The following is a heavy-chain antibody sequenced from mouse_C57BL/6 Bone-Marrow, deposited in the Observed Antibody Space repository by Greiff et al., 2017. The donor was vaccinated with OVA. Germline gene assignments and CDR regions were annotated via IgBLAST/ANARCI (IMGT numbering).Heavy chain of an antibody. J-gene: IGHJ3*01. CDR1: GFSFTSYG. D-gene: IGHD2-4*01. CDR3: ASGDDSSWFAY. V-gene: IGHV2-6*01. CDR2: IWGVGST. Sequence: VQLVESGPGLVAPSQSLSITCTVSGFSFTSYGVDWVRQSPGKGLEWLGVIWGVGSTNYNSALKSRLSISKDNSKSQVFLKMNSLQTDDTAMYYCASGDDSSWFAYWGQGTLVTVSA.